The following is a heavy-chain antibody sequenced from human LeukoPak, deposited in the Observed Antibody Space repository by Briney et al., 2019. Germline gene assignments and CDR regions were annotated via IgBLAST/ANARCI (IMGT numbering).Heavy chain of an antibody. D-gene: IGHD3-10*01. CDR2: INPNSGGT. J-gene: IGHJ4*02. CDR1: GYTFTGYY. V-gene: IGHV1-2*06. CDR3: ARQRAYYGSGSLHFDY. Sequence: ASVKVSCXASGYTFTGYYMHWVRRAPGQGLEWMGRINPNSGGTNYAQKFQSRVTMTRDTSISTAYMELSRLRSDDTAVYYCARQRAYYGSGSLHFDYWGQGTLVTVSS.